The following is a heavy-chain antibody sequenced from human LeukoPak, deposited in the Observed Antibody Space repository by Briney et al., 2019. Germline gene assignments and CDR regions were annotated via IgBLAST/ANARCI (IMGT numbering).Heavy chain of an antibody. CDR2: INPYSGGT. D-gene: IGHD3-22*01. J-gene: IGHJ5*02. CDR1: GYTLTELS. Sequence: ASVKVSCKVSGYTLTELSMHWVRQAPGQGLECMGRINPYSGGTNYAQKFQGRVTMTRDTSISTAYMELSRLRSDDTAVYYCARDDNSGYFSGPWGQGTLVTVSS. CDR3: ARDDNSGYFSGP. V-gene: IGHV1-2*06.